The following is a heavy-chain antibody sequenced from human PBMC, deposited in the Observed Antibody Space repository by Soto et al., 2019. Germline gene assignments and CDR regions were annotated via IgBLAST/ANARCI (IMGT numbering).Heavy chain of an antibody. CDR1: GGSFSDYY. CDR2: INHSGST. Sequence: PSETLSLTCSVYGGSFSDYYWSWIRQPPGKGLEWIGEINHSGSTNYNPSLKSRVTISVHTSKNQFSLKLSSVTAAETAVYYCARARKGSGSDYYYHYGMDVWGKGTTVTVSS. D-gene: IGHD3-3*01. J-gene: IGHJ6*04. V-gene: IGHV4-34*01. CDR3: ARARKGSGSDYYYHYGMDV.